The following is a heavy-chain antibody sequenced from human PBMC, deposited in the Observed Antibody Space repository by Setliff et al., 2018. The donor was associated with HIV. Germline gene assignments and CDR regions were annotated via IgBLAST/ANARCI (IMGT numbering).Heavy chain of an antibody. J-gene: IGHJ6*02. Sequence: ASVKVSCKASGYTFTSYYMHWVRQAPGQGLEWMGIINPSGGSTSYAQRFQGRVTITADKSASTAYMELSSLRSEDTAVYYCARDSFGGEFTYYYYGMDVWGQGTTVTVS. D-gene: IGHD3-10*01. CDR1: GYTFTSYY. CDR2: INPSGGST. V-gene: IGHV1-46*01. CDR3: ARDSFGGEFTYYYYGMDV.